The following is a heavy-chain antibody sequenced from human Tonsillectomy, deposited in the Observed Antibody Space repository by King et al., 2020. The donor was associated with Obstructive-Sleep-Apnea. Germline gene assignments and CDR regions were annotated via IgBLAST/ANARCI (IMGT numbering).Heavy chain of an antibody. D-gene: IGHD1-26*01. CDR1: GYSFTSYW. CDR2: IDPSDSYT. Sequence: DVQLVESGAEVKKPGESLRISCKGSGYSFTSYWISWVRQMPGKGLEWMGRIDPSDSYTNYSPSFQGNVPISADKSISTAYLQWSSLKASDTAMYYCASTQVGTTPSYFDYWGQGTLVTVSS. J-gene: IGHJ4*02. CDR3: ASTQVGTTPSYFDY. V-gene: IGHV5-10-1*01.